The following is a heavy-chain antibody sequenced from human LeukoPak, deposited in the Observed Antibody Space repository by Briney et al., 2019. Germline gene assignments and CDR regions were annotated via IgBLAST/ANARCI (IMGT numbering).Heavy chain of an antibody. D-gene: IGHD2-2*02. J-gene: IGHJ4*02. V-gene: IGHV3-48*04. CDR1: GFSFNTYA. Sequence: GGSLRLSCAASGFSFNTYAMSWVRQAPGKGLEWISYSSSGGSTIYYADSVKGRFTISRDNAKNSLYLQMNSLRAEDTAVYYCARGAQFCSSASCYIDYWGQGTLVTVSS. CDR3: ARGAQFCSSASCYIDY. CDR2: SSSGGSTI.